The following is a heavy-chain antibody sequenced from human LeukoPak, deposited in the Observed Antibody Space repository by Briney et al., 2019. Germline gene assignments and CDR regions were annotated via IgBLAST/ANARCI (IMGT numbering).Heavy chain of an antibody. CDR2: IRSKAYGGTT. D-gene: IGHD3-16*02. J-gene: IGHJ5*02. CDR3: TRDPHLFTGSLKILIDPPINWFDP. V-gene: IGHV3-49*03. CDR1: GFTFGDYA. Sequence: PGGSLRLSCTASGFTFGDYAMSWFRQAPGKGLEWVGFIRSKAYGGTTEYAASVKGRFTISRDDSKSIAYLQMNSLKTEDTAVYYCTRDPHLFTGSLKILIDPPINWFDPWGQGTLVTVSS.